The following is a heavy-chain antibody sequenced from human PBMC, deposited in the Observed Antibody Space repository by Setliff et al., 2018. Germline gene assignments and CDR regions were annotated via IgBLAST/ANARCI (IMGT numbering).Heavy chain of an antibody. CDR2: IRSKAYGGTT. CDR3: AREKHSYGYLASYYYYGMDV. V-gene: IGHV3-49*04. Sequence: GGSLRLSCTASGFTFGDYAMSWVRQAPGKGLAWVGFIRSKAYGGTTEYAASVKGRFTISRDDSKSIAYLQMNSLKTEDTAVYYCAREKHSYGYLASYYYYGMDVWGQGTTVTVSS. D-gene: IGHD5-18*01. J-gene: IGHJ6*02. CDR1: GFTFGDYA.